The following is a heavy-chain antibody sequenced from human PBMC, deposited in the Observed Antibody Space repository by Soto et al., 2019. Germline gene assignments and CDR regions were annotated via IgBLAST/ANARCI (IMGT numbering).Heavy chain of an antibody. D-gene: IGHD2-15*01. V-gene: IGHV1-24*01. Sequence: ASVKVSCKVSGYTLTELSMHWVRQAPGKALEWMGGFDPEDGETIYAQKFQGRVTMTEDTSTDTAYMELSSLRSEDTAVYYCATMNCSGGSCYSVLGPYYYYGMDVWGQGTTVTVSS. CDR2: FDPEDGET. J-gene: IGHJ6*02. CDR3: ATMNCSGGSCYSVLGPYYYYGMDV. CDR1: GYTLTELS.